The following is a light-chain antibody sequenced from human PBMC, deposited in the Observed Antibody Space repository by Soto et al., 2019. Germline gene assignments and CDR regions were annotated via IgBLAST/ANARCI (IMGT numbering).Light chain of an antibody. CDR1: QSVGSY. CDR3: QQRSNWTPLT. Sequence: EIVLTQSPATLSLSPGERATLSCRASQSVGSYLAWYQQKPGQAPRLLIYDASNRATGIPARFSGSGSGTDFTLTISSLEPEDFAVYYCQQRSNWTPLTFRGGTKVEIK. V-gene: IGKV3-11*01. CDR2: DAS. J-gene: IGKJ4*01.